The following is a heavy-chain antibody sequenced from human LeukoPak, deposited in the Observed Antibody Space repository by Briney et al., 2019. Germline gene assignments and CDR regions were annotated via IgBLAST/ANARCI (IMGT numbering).Heavy chain of an antibody. CDR3: ARGLGSSRYGYFQH. CDR1: GFTFSNYW. D-gene: IGHD6-13*01. V-gene: IGHV3-74*01. J-gene: IGHJ1*01. CDR2: INGDGIST. Sequence: PGGSLRLSCAASGFTFSNYWMHWVRQAPGKGLVWVSRINGDGISTGYADSVKGRFTVSRDNAKKTLYLQMNSLRAEDTAVYYCARGLGSSRYGYFQHWGQGTLVTVSS.